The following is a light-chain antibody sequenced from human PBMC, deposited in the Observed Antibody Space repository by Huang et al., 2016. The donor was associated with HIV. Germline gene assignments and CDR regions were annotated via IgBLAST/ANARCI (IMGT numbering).Light chain of an antibody. V-gene: IGKV1-33*01. CDR2: DAS. CDR3: QQYDNLLT. Sequence: DIQMTQSPSSLSASVGDRVTITCQASKDISNYLHWYQQKPGKAPKLLIYDASNLETGVTSRFSGSGSGTYFTFTSSSLQPEDIATYYCQQYDNLLTFGGGTKVEIK. CDR1: KDISNY. J-gene: IGKJ4*01.